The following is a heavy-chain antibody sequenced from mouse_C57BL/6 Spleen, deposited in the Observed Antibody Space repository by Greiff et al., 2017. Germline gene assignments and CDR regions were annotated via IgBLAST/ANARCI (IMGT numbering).Heavy chain of an antibody. V-gene: IGHV5-4*03. CDR3: ASYETATSHASFDY. CDR1: GFTFSSYA. J-gene: IGHJ2*01. CDR2: ISDGGSYT. Sequence: EVMLVESGGGLVKPGGSLKLSCAASGFTFSSYAMSWVRQTPEKRLEWVATISDGGSYTYYQDNVKGRFTISRDNAKNNLYLQMSHLKSEDTAMYSCASYETATSHASFDYWGQGTTLTVSS. D-gene: IGHD3-2*01.